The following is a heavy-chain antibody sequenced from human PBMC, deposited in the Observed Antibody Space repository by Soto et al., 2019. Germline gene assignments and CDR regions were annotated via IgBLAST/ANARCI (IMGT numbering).Heavy chain of an antibody. CDR3: ARQYCSCGSCYYNDAFDI. D-gene: IGHD2-15*01. CDR1: GYRFTSYS. CDR2: IYPGDSDT. Sequence: LGESLKISCQGSGYRFTSYSIGWVRQIPGKGLEWMGIIYPGDSDTRYSPSFQGQVTISADKSISTAYLQWSSLKASYTAMYYCARQYCSCGSCYYNDAFDIWGQGTMVTDSS. J-gene: IGHJ3*02. V-gene: IGHV5-51*01.